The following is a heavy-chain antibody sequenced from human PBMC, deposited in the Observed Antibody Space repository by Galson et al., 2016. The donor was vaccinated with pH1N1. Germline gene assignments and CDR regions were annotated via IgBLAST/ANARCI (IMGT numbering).Heavy chain of an antibody. Sequence: QSGAEVKKPGESLKISCKASGYRFTSYWIAWVRQVPGKGLEWVGVVNPGGSTIRYGPPFQGQVTISSDKSINTAYLQWISLKASDTATYYCARQYDFGDYRGNAFDIWGRGTMVIVSS. CDR3: ARQYDFGDYRGNAFDI. CDR2: VNPGGSTI. J-gene: IGHJ3*02. CDR1: GYRFTSYW. V-gene: IGHV5-51*03. D-gene: IGHD4-17*01.